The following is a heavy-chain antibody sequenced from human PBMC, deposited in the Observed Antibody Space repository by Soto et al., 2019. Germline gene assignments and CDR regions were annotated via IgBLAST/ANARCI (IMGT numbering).Heavy chain of an antibody. CDR3: ARVEAVAGLYNYHGLDV. CDR2: IVPIFGTT. Sequence: QVQLVQSGAEVKKPGSSVKVSCKVSGGTFSNYAIDWVRLAPGHGLEWMGGIVPIFGTTYYTQKFQGRATIIADDSTTTAYLEMSSLSSEETAIYYCARVEAVAGLYNYHGLDVWGQGTAVTVSS. CDR1: GGTFSNYA. D-gene: IGHD6-19*01. J-gene: IGHJ6*02. V-gene: IGHV1-69*12.